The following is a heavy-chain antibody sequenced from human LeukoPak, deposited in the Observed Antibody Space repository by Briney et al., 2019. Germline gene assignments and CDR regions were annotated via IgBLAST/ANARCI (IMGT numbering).Heavy chain of an antibody. CDR2: INAGNGNT. J-gene: IGHJ5*02. V-gene: IGHV1-3*01. CDR3: ARAQQLVRGDNWFDP. D-gene: IGHD6-13*01. CDR1: GYTFTSYA. Sequence: ASVKVSCKASGYTFTSYAMHWVRQAPGQRLEWMGWINAGNGNTKYSQKFQGRVTITRDTSASTAYMELSSLRSEDTAVYYCARAQQLVRGDNWFDPWGQGTLVTVSS.